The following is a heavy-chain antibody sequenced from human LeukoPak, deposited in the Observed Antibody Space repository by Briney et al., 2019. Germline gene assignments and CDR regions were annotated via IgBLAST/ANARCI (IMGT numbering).Heavy chain of an antibody. CDR1: GGSISRGGYC. J-gene: IGHJ4*02. CDR3: AREGGFYRPLDY. Sequence: SETLSLTCTVSGGSISRGGYCWSWIRQHPGKGLEWIGNIYYSGSAYYNPSLKSRVNISVDASKNQFSLKLISVTAAGTAVYYCAREGGFYRPLDYSGQGTLVTVSS. V-gene: IGHV4-31*03. CDR2: IYYSGSA. D-gene: IGHD3-3*01.